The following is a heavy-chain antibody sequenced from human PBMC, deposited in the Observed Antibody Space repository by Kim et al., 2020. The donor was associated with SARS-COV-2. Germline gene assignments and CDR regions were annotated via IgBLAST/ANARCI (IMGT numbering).Heavy chain of an antibody. D-gene: IGHD3-22*01. CDR1: GFTFSNFA. CDR3: AKSSGGYYYHAFDI. Sequence: GGSLRLSCAASGFTFSNFAMTWVRQAPGKGLECVSGVSGSAGDTYYADSVKGRFTISRDNSKNTLFLQMNSLRAEDTAVYYCAKSSGGYYYHAFDIWGQGTVVTVSS. V-gene: IGHV3-23*01. J-gene: IGHJ3*02. CDR2: VSGSAGDT.